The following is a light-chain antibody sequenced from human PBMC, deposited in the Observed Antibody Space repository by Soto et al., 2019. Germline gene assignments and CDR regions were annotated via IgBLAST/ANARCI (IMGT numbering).Light chain of an antibody. J-gene: IGKJ5*01. CDR1: QSVLYSSNNKNY. CDR3: QQYYSTPIT. Sequence: DIVMTQSPDSLAVSLGERATINCKSSQSVLYSSNNKNYLAWYQQKLGQSPKLLIYWASTRESGVPDRFTGSGSVTDFTLTISSLLAEDVAVYYCQQYYSTPITFGQGTRLEIK. CDR2: WAS. V-gene: IGKV4-1*01.